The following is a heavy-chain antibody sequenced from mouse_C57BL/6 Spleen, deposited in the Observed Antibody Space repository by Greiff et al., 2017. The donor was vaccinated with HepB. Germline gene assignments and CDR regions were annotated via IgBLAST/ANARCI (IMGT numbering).Heavy chain of an antibody. CDR1: GFTFSSYA. CDR2: ISSGGDYI. J-gene: IGHJ4*01. CDR3: TRAPAKGYAMDY. V-gene: IGHV5-9-1*02. Sequence: EVQLVESGEGLVKPGGSLKLSCAASGFTFSSYAMSWVRQTPEKRLEWVAYISSGGDYIYYADTVKGRFTISRDNARNTLYMQMSSLKSEDTAMYYCTRAPAKGYAMDYWGQGTSVTVSS.